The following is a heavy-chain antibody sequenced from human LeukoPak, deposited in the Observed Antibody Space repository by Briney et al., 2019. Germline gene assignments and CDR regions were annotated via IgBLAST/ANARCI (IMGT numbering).Heavy chain of an antibody. CDR3: ARVICSGGSCYTMDY. CDR1: GGSVSSGDYY. V-gene: IGHV4-61*08. Sequence: SETLSLTCTVSGGSVSSGDYYWSWIRQPPGTGLEWIGYIYYSGSTKYNPSLKSRVTISVDTSKNQFSLKLSSVTAADTAVYYCARVICSGGSCYTMDYWGQGTLVTVSS. J-gene: IGHJ4*02. D-gene: IGHD2-15*01. CDR2: IYYSGST.